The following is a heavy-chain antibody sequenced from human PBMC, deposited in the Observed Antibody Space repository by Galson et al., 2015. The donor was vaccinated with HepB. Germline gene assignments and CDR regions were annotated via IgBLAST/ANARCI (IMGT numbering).Heavy chain of an antibody. V-gene: IGHV1-2*02. Sequence: SVKVSCRASGYTFTGYYIHWVRQAPGQGREWMGWIDPNSGGTNYAQKFQGRVTMTRDTSISTAYMELSSLRSDDTAVYYCARGPTSRTTYNWQQDWFDPWGQGTLVTVSS. CDR2: IDPNSGGT. CDR3: ARGPTSRTTYNWQQDWFDP. J-gene: IGHJ5*02. D-gene: IGHD1-20*01. CDR1: GYTFTGYY.